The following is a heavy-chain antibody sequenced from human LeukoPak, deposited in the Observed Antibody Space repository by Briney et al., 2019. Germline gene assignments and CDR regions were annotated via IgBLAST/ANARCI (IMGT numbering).Heavy chain of an antibody. V-gene: IGHV1-18*04. CDR3: ARDLQSEGLGELSPNWFDP. D-gene: IGHD3-16*02. Sequence: ASVKVSCKASGYTFTSYGISWVRQAPGQGLEWMGWISAYNGNTNYAQKLQGRVTMTTDTSTSTAYMELRSLRSVDTAVYYCARDLQSEGLGELSPNWFDPWGQGTLVTVSS. CDR2: ISAYNGNT. CDR1: GYTFTSYG. J-gene: IGHJ5*02.